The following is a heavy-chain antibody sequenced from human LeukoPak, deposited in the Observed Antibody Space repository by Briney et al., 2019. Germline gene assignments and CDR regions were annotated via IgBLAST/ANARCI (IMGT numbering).Heavy chain of an antibody. J-gene: IGHJ4*02. D-gene: IGHD1-26*01. V-gene: IGHV3-23*01. Sequence: PGGSLRLSCAASGXTFSSYAMSWVRQAPGKGLEWVSAISGSGGSTYYADSVKGRFTISRDNSKNTLYLQMNSLRAEDTAVYYCAKDGASGSAPYYFDYWGQGTLVTVSS. CDR3: AKDGASGSAPYYFDY. CDR1: GXTFSSYA. CDR2: ISGSGGST.